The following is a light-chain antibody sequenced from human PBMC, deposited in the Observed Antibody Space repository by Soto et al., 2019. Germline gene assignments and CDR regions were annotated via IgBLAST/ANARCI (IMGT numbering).Light chain of an antibody. CDR1: QSVSTY. V-gene: IGKV3-11*01. Sequence: EIVLTQSPATLSLSPGERATLSCRASQSVSTYLAWYQQKPGQAPRLLIYDASTRATGIPARFSGSGSGTDVTLTISSLEPGDFAVYYCQQRGNWPRTFGQGTKVEIK. CDR3: QQRGNWPRT. CDR2: DAS. J-gene: IGKJ1*01.